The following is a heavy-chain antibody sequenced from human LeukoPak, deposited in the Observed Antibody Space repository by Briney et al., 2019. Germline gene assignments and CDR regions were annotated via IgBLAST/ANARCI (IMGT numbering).Heavy chain of an antibody. Sequence: SEALSLTCTVSGGSISGHYWSWIRQPPGKGLEWVGFIYYSGSTNYNPSLKSRVTISLDTSKNQFSLKLSSVTAADTVVYFCARINYFDSSASFFRDFWGQGALVTVSS. CDR1: GGSISGHY. J-gene: IGHJ4*02. CDR3: ARINYFDSSASFFRDF. CDR2: IYYSGST. V-gene: IGHV4-59*11. D-gene: IGHD3-22*01.